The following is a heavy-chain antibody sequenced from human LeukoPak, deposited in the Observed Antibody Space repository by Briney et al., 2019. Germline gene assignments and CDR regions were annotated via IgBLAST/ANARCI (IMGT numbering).Heavy chain of an antibody. J-gene: IGHJ6*02. CDR2: INAGNGNT. CDR1: GYTFTSYA. CDR3: ARDRSQDIVVVPAAMPKEPHYYYYYGMDV. D-gene: IGHD2-2*01. V-gene: IGHV1-3*01. Sequence: ASVKVSCKASGYTFTSYAMHWVRQAPGQRLEWMGWINAGNGNTKYSQKFQGRVTITRDTSASTAYMELSSLRSEDTAVYYCARDRSQDIVVVPAAMPKEPHYYYYYGMDVWGQGTTVTVSS.